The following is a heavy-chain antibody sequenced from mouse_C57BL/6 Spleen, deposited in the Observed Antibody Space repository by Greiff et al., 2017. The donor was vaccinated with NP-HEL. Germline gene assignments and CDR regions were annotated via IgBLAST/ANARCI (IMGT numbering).Heavy chain of an antibody. CDR1: GFSFTSYG. J-gene: IGHJ4*01. CDR3: AKDYGSSYDGYYAMDY. CDR2: IWRGGST. Sequence: VQVVESGPGLVQPSQSLSITCTVSGFSFTSYGVHWVRQSPGKGLEWLGVIWRGGSTDYNAAFMSRLSITKDNSKSQVFFKMNSLQADDTAIYYCAKDYGSSYDGYYAMDYWGQGTSVTVSS. D-gene: IGHD1-1*01. V-gene: IGHV2-5*01.